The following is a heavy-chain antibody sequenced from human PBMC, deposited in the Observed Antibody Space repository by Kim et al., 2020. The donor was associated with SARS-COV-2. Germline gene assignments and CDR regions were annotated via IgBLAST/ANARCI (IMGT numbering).Heavy chain of an antibody. D-gene: IGHD6-13*01. Sequence: YNPSLKSRVTISVDTSKNQFSLKLSSVTAADTAVYYCARLAAAGTGYFDYWGQGTLVTVSS. CDR3: ARLAAAGTGYFDY. V-gene: IGHV4-34*01. J-gene: IGHJ4*02.